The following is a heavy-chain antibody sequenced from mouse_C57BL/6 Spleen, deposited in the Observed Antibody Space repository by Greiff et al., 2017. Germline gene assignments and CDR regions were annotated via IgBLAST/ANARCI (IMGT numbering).Heavy chain of an antibody. Sequence: QVHVKQSGAELARPGASVKLSCKASGYTFTSYGISWVKQRTGQGLEWIGEIYPRSGNTYYNEKFKGKATLTADKSSSTAYMELRSLTSEDSAVYFCARFDYDPWFAYWGQGTLVTVSA. J-gene: IGHJ3*01. V-gene: IGHV1-81*01. CDR2: IYPRSGNT. CDR3: ARFDYDPWFAY. CDR1: GYTFTSYG. D-gene: IGHD2-4*01.